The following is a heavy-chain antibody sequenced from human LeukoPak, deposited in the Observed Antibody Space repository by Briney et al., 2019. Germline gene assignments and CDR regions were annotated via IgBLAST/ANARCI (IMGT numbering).Heavy chain of an antibody. CDR2: ISGSGGST. V-gene: IGHV3-23*01. CDR1: GFTFSSYA. Sequence: GXXXRLSCAASGFTFSSYAMSWVRQAPGKGLEWVSAISGSGGSTYYADSVKGRFTISRDNSKNTLYLQMNSLRAEDTAVYYCAKDQVVVVPAAAFDYWGQGTLVTVSS. J-gene: IGHJ4*02. D-gene: IGHD2-2*01. CDR3: AKDQVVVVPAAAFDY.